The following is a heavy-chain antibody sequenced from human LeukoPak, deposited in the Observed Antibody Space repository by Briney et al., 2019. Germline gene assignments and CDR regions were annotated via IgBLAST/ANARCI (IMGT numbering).Heavy chain of an antibody. V-gene: IGHV1-69*13. J-gene: IGHJ4*02. Sequence: ASVKVSCKASGGTFSSYAISWVRQAPGQRLEWMGGIIPIFGTANYAQKFQGRVTITADESTSTADMELSSLRSEDTAVYYCASRKTRSSTSCYFYWGQGTLVTVSS. D-gene: IGHD2-2*01. CDR2: IIPIFGTA. CDR3: ASRKTRSSTSCYFY. CDR1: GGTFSSYA.